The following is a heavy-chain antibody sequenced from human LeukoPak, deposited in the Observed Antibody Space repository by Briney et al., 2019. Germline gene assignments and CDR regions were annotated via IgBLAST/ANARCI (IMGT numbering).Heavy chain of an antibody. D-gene: IGHD5-24*01. CDR1: GYTFTSYG. CDR2: ISAYNGNT. V-gene: IGHV1-18*01. Sequence: ASVKVSCKASGYTFTSYGISWGRQAPGQGLEGRGWISAYNGNTNYAQQLQGRVTMTTATSTSTAYMELRSLRSDDTAVYYCARDSAANEMATIDFDYWGQGTLVPVSS. J-gene: IGHJ4*02. CDR3: ARDSAANEMATIDFDY.